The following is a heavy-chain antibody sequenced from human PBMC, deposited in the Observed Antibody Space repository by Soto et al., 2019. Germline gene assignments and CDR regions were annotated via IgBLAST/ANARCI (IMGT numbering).Heavy chain of an antibody. J-gene: IGHJ4*02. V-gene: IGHV1-18*01. CDR3: ARPLWFGELPPVFDY. CDR1: GYTFTSYG. CDR2: ISAYNGNT. D-gene: IGHD3-10*01. Sequence: ASVKVSCKASGYTFTSYGISWVRQAPGQGLEWMGWISAYNGNTNYAQKLQGRVTMTTDTSASTAYMELSSLRSEDTAVYYCARPLWFGELPPVFDYWGQGTLVTVSS.